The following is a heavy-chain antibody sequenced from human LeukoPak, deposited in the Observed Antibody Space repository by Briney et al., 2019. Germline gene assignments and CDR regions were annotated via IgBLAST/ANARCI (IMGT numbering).Heavy chain of an antibody. V-gene: IGHV3-53*01. J-gene: IGHJ4*02. D-gene: IGHD2-15*01. CDR2: IYSGGST. Sequence: GGSLRLSCAASGFTVSSNYMSWVRQAPGKGLEWVSVIYSGGSTYYADSVKGRFTISRDNSKNTLYLQMNSLRAEDTAVYYCARIYCSRGSRYKNNRGNRFDYWGQGTLVTVSS. CDR1: GFTVSSNY. CDR3: ARIYCSRGSRYKNNRGNRFDY.